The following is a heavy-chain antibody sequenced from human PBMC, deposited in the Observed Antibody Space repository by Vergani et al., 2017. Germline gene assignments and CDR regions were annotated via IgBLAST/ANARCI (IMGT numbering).Heavy chain of an antibody. D-gene: IGHD4-17*01. CDR3: AKGHYGDYDYYYYYGMDV. J-gene: IGHJ6*02. V-gene: IGHV3-30*18. CDR2: ISYDGSNK. Sequence: QVQLVESGGGLVKPGGSLRLSCAASGFTFSDYYMSWIRQAPGKGLEWVAVISYDGSNKYYADSVKGRFTISRDNSKNTLYLQMNSLRAEDTAVYYCAKGHYGDYDYYYYYGMDVWGQGTTVTVSS. CDR1: GFTFSDYY.